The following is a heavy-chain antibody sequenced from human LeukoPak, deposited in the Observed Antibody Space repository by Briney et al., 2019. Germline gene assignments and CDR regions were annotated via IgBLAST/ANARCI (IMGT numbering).Heavy chain of an antibody. CDR1: GFTLSTYA. Sequence: GGSLRLSCAASGFTLSTYAMSWVRQTPGKGLEWVAATSSSDAGTYHADSVRGRFTISRDNSKNTLYLQMNSLRAEDAAVYYCAKSVFDSSGDPYMDVWGKGTTVTISS. D-gene: IGHD3-22*01. J-gene: IGHJ6*03. CDR2: TSSSDAGT. V-gene: IGHV3-23*01. CDR3: AKSVFDSSGDPYMDV.